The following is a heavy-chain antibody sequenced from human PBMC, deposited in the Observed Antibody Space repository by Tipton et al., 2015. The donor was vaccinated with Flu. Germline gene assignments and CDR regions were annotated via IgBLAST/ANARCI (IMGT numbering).Heavy chain of an antibody. D-gene: IGHD3-10*01. Sequence: TLSLTCAVFGGSFRGYYGSWIRQSPGKGLEWIGEINHCGGTNYNPSLKSRVTISLDTSKNQFSLKLSSVTAADTAVYFCAKSALGYYFSGTRGSWFGPWGLGTPVTVSS. V-gene: IGHV4-34*01. CDR1: GGSFRGYY. CDR3: AKSALGYYFSGTRGSWFGP. J-gene: IGHJ5*02. CDR2: INHCGGT.